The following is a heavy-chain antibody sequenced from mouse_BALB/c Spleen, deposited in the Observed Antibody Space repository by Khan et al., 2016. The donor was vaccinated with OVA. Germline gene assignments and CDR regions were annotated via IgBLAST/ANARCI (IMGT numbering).Heavy chain of an antibody. CDR2: IWGDGST. CDR1: GFSLTGYG. V-gene: IGHV2-6-7*01. CDR3: AIKYDGSSFYFDY. Sequence: QVQLKESGPGLVAPSQSLSITCTVSGFSLTGYGVNWVRQPPGKGLEWLGMIWGDGSTDYNSALKSRLSISKDNSKSQVFLKMNSLQTDDTARYYSAIKYDGSSFYFDYWGRGTTLTVSS. J-gene: IGHJ2*01. D-gene: IGHD1-1*01.